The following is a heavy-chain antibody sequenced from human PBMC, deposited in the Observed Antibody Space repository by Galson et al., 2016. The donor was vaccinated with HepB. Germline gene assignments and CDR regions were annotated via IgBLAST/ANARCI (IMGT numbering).Heavy chain of an antibody. J-gene: IGHJ6*03. V-gene: IGHV3-53*01. Sequence: SLRLSCAASGFTVSSNYMSWVRQAPGKGLEWVSVIYSGGSTYDADPVKGRFTISRDNSKNTLYLQMNSLRAEDTAVYYCARADYYYYYMDVWGKGTTVTVSS. CDR1: GFTVSSNY. CDR2: IYSGGST. CDR3: ARADYYYYYMDV.